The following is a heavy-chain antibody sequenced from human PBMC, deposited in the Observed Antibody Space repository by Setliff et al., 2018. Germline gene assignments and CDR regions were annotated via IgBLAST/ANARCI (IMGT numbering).Heavy chain of an antibody. J-gene: IGHJ4*02. CDR3: ARALGGNYFDY. D-gene: IGHD2-15*01. CDR2: ISSSGSTT. CDR1: GFTFSDHY. V-gene: IGHV3-11*01. Sequence: GGSLRLSCAASGFTFSDHYMTWIRQAPGKGLEWVSHISSSGSTTLYADSVRGRFSISRDNIKNSLYLQMNSLRSEDTAVYYCARALGGNYFDYWGPGILVTVSS.